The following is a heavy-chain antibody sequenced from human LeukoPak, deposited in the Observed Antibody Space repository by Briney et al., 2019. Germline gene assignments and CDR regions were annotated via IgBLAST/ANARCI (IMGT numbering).Heavy chain of an antibody. CDR2: INPSGGST. CDR3: AILGCRFGELGCLDY. CDR1: GYTFTSYY. Sequence: ASVKVSCKASGYTFTSYYMHWVRQAPGQGLEWMGIINPSGGSTSYAQKFQGRVTMTRDMSTSTVYMELSSLRSEDTAVYYCAILGCRFGELGCLDYWGQGTLVTVSS. D-gene: IGHD3-10*01. V-gene: IGHV1-46*01. J-gene: IGHJ4*02.